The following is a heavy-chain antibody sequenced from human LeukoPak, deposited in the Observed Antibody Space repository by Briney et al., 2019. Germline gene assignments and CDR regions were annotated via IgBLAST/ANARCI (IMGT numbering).Heavy chain of an antibody. V-gene: IGHV3-48*03. CDR3: ARDSVDGPFVISLDL. J-gene: IGHJ4*02. CDR2: ISRDGNSE. CDR1: GFTFSNYP. D-gene: IGHD3-10*01. Sequence: GGSLRLSCVGTGFTFSNYPMIWVRQAPGKGLECFSHISRDGNSESTVDAPRGRFATSRDNAKNTLFLLINSLRVEDTAVYYCARDSVDGPFVISLDLWGQGALVTVSS.